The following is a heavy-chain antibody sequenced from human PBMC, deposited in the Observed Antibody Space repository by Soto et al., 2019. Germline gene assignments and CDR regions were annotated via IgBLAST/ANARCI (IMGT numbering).Heavy chain of an antibody. CDR3: ANTYYSGSGSYYTFDP. CDR2: FYNSATT. CDR1: GGSISSSSYY. Sequence: QLQLQESGPGLVKPSETLSLTCIVSGGSISSSSYYWGWIRQPPGKGLERIGSFYNSATTYYNPSLQSRVTISVDTSNTQFSLKLSSVTTADTAIYYCANTYYSGSGSYYTFDPWGQGTLVTVSS. D-gene: IGHD3-10*01. V-gene: IGHV4-39*01. J-gene: IGHJ5*02.